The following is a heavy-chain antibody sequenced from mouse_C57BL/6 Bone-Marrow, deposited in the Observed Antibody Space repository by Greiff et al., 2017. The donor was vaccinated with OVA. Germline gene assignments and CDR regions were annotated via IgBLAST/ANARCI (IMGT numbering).Heavy chain of an antibody. CDR1: GYAFSSSW. Sequence: QVTLKVSGPELVKPGASVKISCKASGYAFSSSWMNWVKQRPGKGLEWIGRIYPGDGDTNYNGKFKGKATLTADKSSSTAYMQLSSLTSEDSAVYFCANQGFAYWGQGTLVTVSA. V-gene: IGHV1-82*01. CDR2: IYPGDGDT. J-gene: IGHJ3*01. CDR3: ANQGFAY.